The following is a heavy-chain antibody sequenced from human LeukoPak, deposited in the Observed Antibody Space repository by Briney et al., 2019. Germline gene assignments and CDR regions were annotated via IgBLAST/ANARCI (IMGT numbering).Heavy chain of an antibody. V-gene: IGHV5-51*01. D-gene: IGHD1-14*01. CDR3: ARRSPTQPEGCFDI. J-gene: IGHJ3*02. CDR1: GYSFNIYS. CDR2: IYPGDPDT. Sequence: GESLKISCKGSGYSFNIYSIGWVRQMPGKGLEWMGIIYPGDPDTRYSPSFQGQVTISADKSISTAYLQWSSLKASDTAMYYCARRSPTQPEGCFDIWGQGTMVTVSS.